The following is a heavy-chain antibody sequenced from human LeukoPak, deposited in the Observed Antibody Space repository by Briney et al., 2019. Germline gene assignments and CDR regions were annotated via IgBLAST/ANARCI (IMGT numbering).Heavy chain of an antibody. CDR3: AKSAGAYSSSSGTFDY. CDR1: GFTFSSYG. J-gene: IGHJ4*02. CDR2: IRYDGSNK. D-gene: IGHD6-6*01. Sequence: PGGSLRLSCAASGFTFSSYGMHWVRQAPGKGLEWVAFIRYDGSNKYYADSVKGRFTISRDNSKNTLYLQMNSLRAEDTAVYYCAKSAGAYSSSSGTFDYWGQGTLVTVSS. V-gene: IGHV3-30*02.